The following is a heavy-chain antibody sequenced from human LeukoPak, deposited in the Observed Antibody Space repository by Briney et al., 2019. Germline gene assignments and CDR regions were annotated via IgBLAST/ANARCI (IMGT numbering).Heavy chain of an antibody. D-gene: IGHD4-23*01. V-gene: IGHV4-34*01. CDR1: GASISSYY. CDR3: ARGRWSGNSKWHFQH. J-gene: IGHJ1*01. Sequence: SETLSLTCAVSGASISSYYWSWIRQPPGKGLEWIGEINHSGSTNYNPSLKSRVTISVDTSKNQFSLKLSSVTAADTAVYYCARGRWSGNSKWHFQHWGQGTLVTVSS. CDR2: INHSGST.